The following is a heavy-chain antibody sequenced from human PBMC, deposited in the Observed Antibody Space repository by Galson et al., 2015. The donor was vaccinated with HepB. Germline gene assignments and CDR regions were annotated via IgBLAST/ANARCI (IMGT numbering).Heavy chain of an antibody. Sequence: WVRQAPGMGLEWVGRIKSKTDGETTDYAAPVKGRFTISRDDSKNRLYLQMNSLKTEDTAVYYCTTDVYYSTYWSWLDPWGQGTLVTVSS. J-gene: IGHJ5*02. CDR3: TTDVYYSTYWSWLDP. CDR2: IKSKTDGETT. V-gene: IGHV3-15*01. D-gene: IGHD2-8*02.